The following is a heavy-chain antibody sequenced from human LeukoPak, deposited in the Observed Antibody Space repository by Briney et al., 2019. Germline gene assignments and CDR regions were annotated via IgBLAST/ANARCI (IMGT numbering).Heavy chain of an antibody. CDR2: IYYSGST. V-gene: IGHV4-59*01. J-gene: IGHJ6*02. Sequence: SETLSLTCTVSGGSISSYYWSWIRQPPGKGLEWIGCIYYSGSTNYNPSLKSRVTISVDTSKNHFSLKLSSVTAADTAVYYCARGYCSSTSCPGGVDYYYGMDVWGQGTTVTVSS. CDR1: GGSISSYY. CDR3: ARGYCSSTSCPGGVDYYYGMDV. D-gene: IGHD2-2*01.